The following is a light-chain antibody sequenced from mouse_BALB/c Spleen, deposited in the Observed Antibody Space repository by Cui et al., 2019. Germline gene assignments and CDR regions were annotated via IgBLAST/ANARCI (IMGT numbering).Light chain of an antibody. CDR2: LTS. CDR3: QQWSSNPPT. CDR1: SSVSY. Sequence: QIVLTQPPALISASPGETVTMTCSASSSVSYMYWYQQKPRSSPKPWIYLTSNLASGVPARFSGSGSGTSYSLTISSMEAEDAATYYCQQWSSNPPTFGAGTKLELK. V-gene: IGKV4-68*01. J-gene: IGKJ5*01.